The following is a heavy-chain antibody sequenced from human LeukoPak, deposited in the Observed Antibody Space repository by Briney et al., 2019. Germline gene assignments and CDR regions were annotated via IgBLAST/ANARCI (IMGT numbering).Heavy chain of an antibody. J-gene: IGHJ4*02. CDR2: IWYDGSNQ. CDR1: GFSFRSHG. V-gene: IGHV3-33*01. D-gene: IGHD1-1*01. CDR3: ARDTTARYLDY. Sequence: GGSLRLSCAASGFSFRSHGMHWVRQAPGKGLEWVAAIWYDGSNQYYADSVKGRFTISRDNSKNMVFLQMNNLRDDDTAVYYCARDTTARYLDYWGQGALVIVSS.